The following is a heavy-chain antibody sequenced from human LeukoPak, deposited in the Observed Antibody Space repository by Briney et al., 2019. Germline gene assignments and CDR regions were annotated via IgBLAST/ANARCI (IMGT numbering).Heavy chain of an antibody. CDR2: ISGNDSST. V-gene: IGHV3-23*01. CDR1: GFTFSSYA. D-gene: IGHD6-25*01. CDR3: AKMGQRLYLGVDY. J-gene: IGHJ4*02. Sequence: GGSLRLSCAASGFTFSSYAMSWVRQAPGKGLEWVSVISGNDSSTYYADSVKGRFTISRDNSKNTLYLQMKSLRAEDTAVYYCAKMGQRLYLGVDYWGQGTLVTVSS.